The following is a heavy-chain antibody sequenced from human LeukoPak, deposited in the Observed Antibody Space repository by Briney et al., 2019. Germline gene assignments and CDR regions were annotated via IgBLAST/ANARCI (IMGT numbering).Heavy chain of an antibody. V-gene: IGHV3-7*01. Sequence: GGSLRLSCAASGFTFSSYWMSWVRQAPGKGLEWVANIKQDGSEKYYVDSVKGRFTISRDNAKNSLYLQMNSLRAEDTAVYYCARVVLSRGEGLDFDYWGQGTLVTVSS. CDR2: IKQDGSEK. D-gene: IGHD2-8*02. CDR1: GFTFSSYW. J-gene: IGHJ4*02. CDR3: ARVVLSRGEGLDFDY.